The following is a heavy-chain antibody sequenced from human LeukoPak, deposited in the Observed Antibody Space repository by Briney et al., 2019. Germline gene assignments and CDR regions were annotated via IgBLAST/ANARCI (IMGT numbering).Heavy chain of an antibody. CDR3: ARSAVAGSGDFDY. Sequence: ASVKVSCKASGYTFTDYYIHWVRQAPGQGLEWMGRINPDNGGTNYAQKFQGRVTMTRDTSISAAYMELSRLRSDDTAMFYCARSAVAGSGDFDYWGQGTLVTVSS. CDR2: INPDNGGT. D-gene: IGHD6-19*01. J-gene: IGHJ4*02. V-gene: IGHV1-2*06. CDR1: GYTFTDYY.